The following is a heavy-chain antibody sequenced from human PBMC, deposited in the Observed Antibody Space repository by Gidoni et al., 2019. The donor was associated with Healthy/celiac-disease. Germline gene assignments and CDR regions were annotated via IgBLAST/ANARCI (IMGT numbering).Heavy chain of an antibody. CDR3: AKDFEDCSGGSCYSVIDY. CDR2: ISGSGGST. CDR1: GFTFSSYA. Sequence: EVQLLESGGGLVQPGGSLRLSCAASGFTFSSYAMSWVRQAPGKGLEWVSAISGSGGSTYYADSVKGRFTISRDNSKNTLYLQMNSLRAEDTAVYYCAKDFEDCSGGSCYSVIDYWGQGTLVTVSS. D-gene: IGHD2-15*01. J-gene: IGHJ4*02. V-gene: IGHV3-23*01.